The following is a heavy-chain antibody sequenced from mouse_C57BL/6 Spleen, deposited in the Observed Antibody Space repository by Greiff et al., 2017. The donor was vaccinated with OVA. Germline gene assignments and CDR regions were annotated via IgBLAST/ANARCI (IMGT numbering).Heavy chain of an antibody. CDR2: IDPEPGGT. Sequence: VKLVESGAELVRPGASVTLSCKASGYTFTDYEMHWVKQTPVHGLEWIGAIDPEPGGTAYNQKFKGKAILTADKSSSTAYMELRSLTSEDSAVYYCTIPAMDYWGQGTSVTVSS. J-gene: IGHJ4*01. CDR1: GYTFTDYE. CDR3: TIPAMDY. V-gene: IGHV1-15*01.